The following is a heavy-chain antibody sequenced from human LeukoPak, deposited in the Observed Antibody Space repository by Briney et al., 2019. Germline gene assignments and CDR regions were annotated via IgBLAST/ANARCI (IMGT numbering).Heavy chain of an antibody. CDR1: GYTFTGYY. CDR3: ARDTEPYGGYATK. V-gene: IGHV1-2*02. D-gene: IGHD5-12*01. CDR2: INPNSGGT. J-gene: IGHJ4*02. Sequence: ASVKVSCKASGYTFTGYYMHWVRQAPGQGLEWMGWINPNSGGTNYAQKFQGRVTMTRDTSISTAYMELSRLRSDDTAVYYCARDTEPYGGYATKWGQGTLVTVSS.